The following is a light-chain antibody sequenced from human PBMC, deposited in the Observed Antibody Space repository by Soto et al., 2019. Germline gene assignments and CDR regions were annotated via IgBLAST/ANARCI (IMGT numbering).Light chain of an antibody. Sequence: DVVMTQSPLSLPVTLGQPASISCRSSQSLMHSDGNTYLSWFQQRPGQSPRRLIYEVSNRDSGVPDRFSGSGSGTDFTLKISRVEAEDVGVYYCMQGTHWPPITFGQGTRLEIK. J-gene: IGKJ5*01. CDR2: EVS. CDR1: QSLMHSDGNTY. V-gene: IGKV2-30*02. CDR3: MQGTHWPPIT.